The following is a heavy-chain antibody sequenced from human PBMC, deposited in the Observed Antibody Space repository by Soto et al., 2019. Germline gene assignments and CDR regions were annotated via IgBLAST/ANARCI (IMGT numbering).Heavy chain of an antibody. D-gene: IGHD3-3*01. CDR2: INPNTGGT. CDR3: AKIYTWNEWQGGSDY. J-gene: IGHJ4*02. CDR1: GYSFAAYY. V-gene: IGHV1-2*02. Sequence: QVHLEQSGAEVKKAGASVKISCKASGYSFAAYYINWVRQVSGQGLEWMGWINPNTGGTDYAQKFQGRVTLSRDPSIKTAYLELTSLRSDDTAVYYCAKIYTWNEWQGGSDYWGQGTLLTVSS.